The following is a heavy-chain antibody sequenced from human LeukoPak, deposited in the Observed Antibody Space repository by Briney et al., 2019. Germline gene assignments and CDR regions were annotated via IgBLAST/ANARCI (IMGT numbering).Heavy chain of an antibody. CDR1: GGTFSSYA. CDR2: IIPIFGTA. J-gene: IGHJ4*02. Sequence: GASVKVSCKASGGTFSSYAISWVRQAPGQGLEWMGGIIPIFGTANYAQKFQGRVTITADKSTSTAYMELSSLRSENTAVYYCARDLHGPRGSFGSGSPPLDYWGQGTLVTVSS. D-gene: IGHD3-10*01. V-gene: IGHV1-69*06. CDR3: ARDLHGPRGSFGSGSPPLDY.